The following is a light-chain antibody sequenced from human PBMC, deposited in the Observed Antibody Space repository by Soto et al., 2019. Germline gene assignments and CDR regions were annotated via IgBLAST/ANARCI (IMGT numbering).Light chain of an antibody. J-gene: IGKJ2*01. CDR3: QQYGASPIYT. V-gene: IGKV3-20*01. Sequence: EIVLTQSPDTLSLSPGERATLSCRASQSVSSTYLAWYQQKPGQPPRLLIFGASNRAAGTPDRFSGSGSGTDFTLTISRLEPEDFAVYYCQQYGASPIYTFGQGTKLEIK. CDR1: QSVSSTY. CDR2: GAS.